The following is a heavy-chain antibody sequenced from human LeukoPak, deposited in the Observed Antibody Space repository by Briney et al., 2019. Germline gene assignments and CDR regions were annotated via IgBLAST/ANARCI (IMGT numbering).Heavy chain of an antibody. D-gene: IGHD4-17*01. CDR1: GFTFSSYA. Sequence: GGSLRLSCAASGFTFSSYAMNWVRQAPGKGLEWVSAISGSGAGTYYADSVKGRFTISRDNSKNTLYLRMNSLRAEDAAVYYCAKEVSRVTTFYFDYWGQGTLVTVSS. CDR3: AKEVSRVTTFYFDY. J-gene: IGHJ4*02. CDR2: ISGSGAGT. V-gene: IGHV3-23*01.